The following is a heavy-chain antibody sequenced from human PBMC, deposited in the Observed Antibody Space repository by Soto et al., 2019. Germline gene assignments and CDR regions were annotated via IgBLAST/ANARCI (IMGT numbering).Heavy chain of an antibody. CDR3: SKDSRGFGSGSYFVPTDY. Sequence: QVQLVESGGGVVQPGTSLRLSCAASGFTFSNYGMHWVRQAPGKGLEWVAVLSYDGNTKYYADSVKGRFTISRDTSKNTLYLQMNSLRAEDTAVYYCSKDSRGFGSGSYFVPTDYWGQGTLVTVSS. V-gene: IGHV3-30*18. CDR1: GFTFSNYG. CDR2: LSYDGNTK. J-gene: IGHJ4*02. D-gene: IGHD3-10*01.